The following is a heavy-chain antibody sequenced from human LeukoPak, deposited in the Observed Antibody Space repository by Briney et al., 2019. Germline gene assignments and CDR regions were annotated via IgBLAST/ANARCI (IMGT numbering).Heavy chain of an antibody. D-gene: IGHD2-15*01. V-gene: IGHV1-2*02. CDR2: INPNTGVT. CDR3: AGYASGGRWYLGN. J-gene: IGHJ4*02. Sequence: GASVKVSCKASGYTFTAYYMHWVRQAPGRGLEWTGWINPNTGVTNYAQKFQGRVTMTRDKSISTVYMELSSLRSDDTALYYCAGYASGGRWYLGNWGQGTLVTVSS. CDR1: GYTFTAYY.